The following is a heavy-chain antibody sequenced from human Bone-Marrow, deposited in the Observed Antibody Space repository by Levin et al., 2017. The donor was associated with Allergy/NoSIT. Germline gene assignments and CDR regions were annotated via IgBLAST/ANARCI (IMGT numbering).Heavy chain of an antibody. V-gene: IGHV4-34*01. J-gene: IGHJ4*02. CDR2: INDSGRT. D-gene: IGHD1-26*01. Sequence: SETLSLTCALYGGSFSGYYWTWIRQSPGKGLEWIGEINDSGRTNYNPSLRCRVTISSDTSTNQFSLRLASMTAADAAVFYCARTRGVFVGRKGLDHWGQGILVTVST. CDR1: GGSFSGYY. CDR3: ARTRGVFVGRKGLDH.